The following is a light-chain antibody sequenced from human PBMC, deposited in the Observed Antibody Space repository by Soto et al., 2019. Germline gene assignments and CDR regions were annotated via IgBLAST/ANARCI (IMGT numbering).Light chain of an antibody. Sequence: EIVMTQSPGTLSVSTGEGATLSCRASQSVDSNLAWYQQKPGQAPRLLIYGASTRATGIPDRFRGSGSGTEFTLTISSLQSEDCAVYYCQQYDSWPLTFGGGTKVEIK. CDR3: QQYDSWPLT. CDR2: GAS. CDR1: QSVDSN. J-gene: IGKJ4*01. V-gene: IGKV3D-15*01.